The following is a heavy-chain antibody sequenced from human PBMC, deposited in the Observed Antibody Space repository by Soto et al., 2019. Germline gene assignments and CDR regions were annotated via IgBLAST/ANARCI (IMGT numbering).Heavy chain of an antibody. J-gene: IGHJ4*02. CDR3: AAPASSGSYYFDY. CDR1: GFTFTSSA. CDR2: IVVGSGNT. D-gene: IGHD1-26*01. V-gene: IGHV1-58*01. Sequence: GASVKVSCKASGFTFTSSAVQWVRQARGQRLEWIGWIVVGSGNTNYAQKFQERVTITRDMSTSTAYMELSSLRSEDTAVYYCAAPASSGSYYFDYWGQGTLVTVS.